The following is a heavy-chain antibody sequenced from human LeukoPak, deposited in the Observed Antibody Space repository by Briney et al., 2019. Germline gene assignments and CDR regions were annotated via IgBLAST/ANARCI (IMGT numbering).Heavy chain of an antibody. CDR3: ARGWFGEFHNWFDP. D-gene: IGHD3-10*01. V-gene: IGHV1-18*01. Sequence: GASVKVSCKASGYTFTSYGISWVRQAPGQGLEWMGWISAYNGNTNYAQKLQGRVTMTTDTSTSTAYTELRSLRSDDTAVYYCARGWFGEFHNWFDPWGQGTLVTVSS. CDR1: GYTFTSYG. CDR2: ISAYNGNT. J-gene: IGHJ5*02.